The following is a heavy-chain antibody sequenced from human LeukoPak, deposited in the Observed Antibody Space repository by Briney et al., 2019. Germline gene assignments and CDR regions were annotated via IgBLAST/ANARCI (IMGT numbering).Heavy chain of an antibody. D-gene: IGHD2-21*02. J-gene: IGHJ5*02. V-gene: IGHV4-34*01. Sequence: SETLSLTCAVCGGSFSGYYWSWIRQPPGKGLEWIGEINHSGSTNYNPSLKSRVTISVDTSKNQFSLKLSSVTAADTAVYYCARGGGDCYLDPWGQGTLVTVSS. CDR1: GGSFSGYY. CDR3: ARGGGDCYLDP. CDR2: INHSGST.